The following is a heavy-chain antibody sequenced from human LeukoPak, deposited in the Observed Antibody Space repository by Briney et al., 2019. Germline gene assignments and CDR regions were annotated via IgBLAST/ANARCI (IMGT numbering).Heavy chain of an antibody. V-gene: IGHV4-31*03. J-gene: IGHJ6*02. CDR3: ARVRLAHYYYCGMDV. D-gene: IGHD6-19*01. CDR1: GGSISSGGYY. CDR2: IYYSGST. Sequence: SETLSLTCTVSGGSISSGGYYWSWIRQHPGKGLEWIGYIYYSGSTYYNPSLKSRVTISVDTSKNQFSLKLSSVTAADTAVYYCARVRLAHYYYCGMDVWGQGTTVTVSS.